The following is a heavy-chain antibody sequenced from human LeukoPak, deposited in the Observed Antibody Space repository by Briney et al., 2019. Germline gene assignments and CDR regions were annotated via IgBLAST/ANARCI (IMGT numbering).Heavy chain of an antibody. CDR2: IYTSVSS. CDR1: GGSIRSYY. D-gene: IGHD2-15*01. J-gene: IGHJ6*03. CDR3: ARLGCSGGSCYSGRKGYYNYMDV. V-gene: IGHV4-4*09. Sequence: PSETLSLTCTVSGGSIRSYYWSWIRQTPGKGLEWIGYIYTSVSSIYNPSLTTRVTTSLDTSKNQFSLKLSSVTAADTAVYYCARLGCSGGSCYSGRKGYYNYMDVWGKGTTVTISS.